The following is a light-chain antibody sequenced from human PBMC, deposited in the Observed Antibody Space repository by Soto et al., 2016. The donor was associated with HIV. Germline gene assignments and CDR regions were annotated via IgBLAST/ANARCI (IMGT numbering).Light chain of an antibody. CDR3: NSRDSSGNQWV. CDR2: GKN. Sequence: SSELTQDPAVSVALGQTVRITCQGDSLRSYYASWYQQKPGQAPILVMYGKNNRPSGIPDRFSGSSSGNTGSLTTTGTQAEDEADYYCNSRDSSGNQWVFGGGTKLTVL. J-gene: IGLJ3*02. CDR1: SLRSYY. V-gene: IGLV3-19*01.